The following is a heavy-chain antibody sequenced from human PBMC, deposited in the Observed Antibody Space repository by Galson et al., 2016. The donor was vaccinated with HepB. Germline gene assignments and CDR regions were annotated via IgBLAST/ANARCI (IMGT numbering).Heavy chain of an antibody. V-gene: IGHV3-30*04. J-gene: IGHJ4*02. CDR2: ISNDGKNK. Sequence: SLRLSCAASGFTFSAYGMHWVRQAPGKGLESVAVISNDGKNKNYADSLRGRFTISRDNPKNTLYLQMNSLRTEDTAVYYCARRRCTGGSCYSDYWGQGTLVTVSS. D-gene: IGHD2-8*02. CDR1: GFTFSAYG. CDR3: ARRRCTGGSCYSDY.